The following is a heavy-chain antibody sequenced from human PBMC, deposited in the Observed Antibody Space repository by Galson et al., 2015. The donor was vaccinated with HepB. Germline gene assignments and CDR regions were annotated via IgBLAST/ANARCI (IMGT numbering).Heavy chain of an antibody. J-gene: IGHJ4*02. Sequence: QSGAEVKKPGESLRISCKGSGYSFTSYWISWVRQMPGKGLEWMGRIDPSDSYTNYSPSFQGHVTISADKSISTAYLQWSSLKASDTAMYYCARRPSGGVYYDRTTPRALDYWGQGTLVTVSS. D-gene: IGHD3-10*02. CDR2: IDPSDSYT. CDR1: GYSFTSYW. V-gene: IGHV5-10-1*01. CDR3: ARRPSGGVYYDRTTPRALDY.